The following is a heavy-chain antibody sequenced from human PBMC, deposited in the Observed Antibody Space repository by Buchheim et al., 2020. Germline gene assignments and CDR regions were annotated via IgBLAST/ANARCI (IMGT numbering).Heavy chain of an antibody. Sequence: QVQLQESGPGLVKPSQTLSLTCTVSGGSFSSGDYYWSWIRQPPGKGLEWIGYIYYSGSTYYNPSLKSRVTIPVDTSKNQFSLKLSSVTAADTAVYYCARDLRLWSGYSVYSLGWFDPWGQGTL. CDR2: IYYSGST. D-gene: IGHD3-3*01. CDR1: GGSFSSGDYY. V-gene: IGHV4-30-4*01. J-gene: IGHJ5*02. CDR3: ARDLRLWSGYSVYSLGWFDP.